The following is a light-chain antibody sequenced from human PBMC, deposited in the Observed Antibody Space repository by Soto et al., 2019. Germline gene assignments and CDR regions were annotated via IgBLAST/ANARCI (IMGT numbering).Light chain of an antibody. CDR1: SSNIGAGYD. CDR3: QSYDSSLSGWV. CDR2: GNS. V-gene: IGLV1-40*01. J-gene: IGLJ3*02. Sequence: QSVLTQPPSVSGAPGQRVTISCTGSSSNIGAGYDVHWYHQLPGTAPKLLIYGNSNRPSGVPDRFSGSKSGTSASLAITGLQAADEADYYCQSYDSSLSGWVFGGGTKLTVL.